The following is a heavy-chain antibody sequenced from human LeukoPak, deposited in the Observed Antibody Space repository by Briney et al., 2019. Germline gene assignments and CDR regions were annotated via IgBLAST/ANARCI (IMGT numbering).Heavy chain of an antibody. CDR3: ARGRFFGLIVVIPAAMIAFDI. V-gene: IGHV4-34*01. D-gene: IGHD2-2*01. J-gene: IGHJ3*02. CDR1: GGSFSGYY. CDR2: INHSGST. Sequence: PSETLSLTCAVYGGSFSGYYWRWIRQPPGKGLEWIGEINHSGSTNYNPSLKSRVTISVDTSKNQFSLKLSSVTAADTAVYYCARGRFFGLIVVIPAAMIAFDIWGQGTMVTVSS.